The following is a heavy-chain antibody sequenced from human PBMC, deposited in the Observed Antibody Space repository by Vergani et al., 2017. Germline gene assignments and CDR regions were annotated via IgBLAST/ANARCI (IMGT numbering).Heavy chain of an antibody. CDR1: GGSIRSGGYY. J-gene: IGHJ5*02. D-gene: IGHD2-15*01. CDR3: ARGGYCSGGSCYSLWWFDP. CDR2: IYYSGST. V-gene: IGHV4-31*03. Sequence: QVQLQESGPGLVKPSQTLSLTCTVSGGSIRSGGYYWSWIRQHPGKGLEWIGYIYYSGSTYYNPSLKSRVTISVDTSKNQFSLKLSSVTAADTAVYYCARGGYCSGGSCYSLWWFDPWGQGTLVTVSS.